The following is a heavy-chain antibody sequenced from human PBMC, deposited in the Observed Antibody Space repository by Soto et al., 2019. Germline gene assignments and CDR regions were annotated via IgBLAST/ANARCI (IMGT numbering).Heavy chain of an antibody. V-gene: IGHV3-9*01. CDR3: AKDTTYYDFWSGPYGMDV. Sequence: PGGSLRLSCAASGFTFDDYAMHWVRQAPGKGLEWVSGISWNSGSIGYADSVKGRFTISRDNAKNSLYLQMNSLRAEDTALYYCAKDTTYYDFWSGPYGMDVWGQGTTVTVS. CDR1: GFTFDDYA. D-gene: IGHD3-3*01. CDR2: ISWNSGSI. J-gene: IGHJ6*02.